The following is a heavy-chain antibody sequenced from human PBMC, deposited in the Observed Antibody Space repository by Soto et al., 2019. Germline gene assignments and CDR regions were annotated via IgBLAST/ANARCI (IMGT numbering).Heavy chain of an antibody. Sequence: CTVSGGSISSGGYYWSCIRQHPGKGLEWIGYIYYSGSTYYNPSLKSRVTISVDTSKNQFSLKLSSVTAADTAVYYCARSGYSYGPNPLLYWGQGTLVTVSS. V-gene: IGHV4-31*03. D-gene: IGHD5-18*01. CDR1: GGSISSGGYY. CDR3: ARSGYSYGPNPLLY. CDR2: IYYSGST. J-gene: IGHJ4*02.